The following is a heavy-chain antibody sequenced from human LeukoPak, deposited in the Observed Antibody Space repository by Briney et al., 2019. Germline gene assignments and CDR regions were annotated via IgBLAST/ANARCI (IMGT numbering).Heavy chain of an antibody. D-gene: IGHD3-16*01. Sequence: SETLSLTCTVSGGSISSSSYYWGWIRQPPGKGLEWIGSIYYSGSTYYNPSLKSRVTTSVDTSKNQFSLILSSVTAADTAVYFCARDRHVTDKLGGDAFDIWGQGTTVTVS. J-gene: IGHJ3*02. V-gene: IGHV4-39*07. CDR2: IYYSGST. CDR3: ARDRHVTDKLGGDAFDI. CDR1: GGSISSSSYY.